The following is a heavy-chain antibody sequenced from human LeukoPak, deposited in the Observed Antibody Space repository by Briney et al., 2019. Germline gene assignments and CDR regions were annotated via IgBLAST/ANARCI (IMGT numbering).Heavy chain of an antibody. D-gene: IGHD3-10*01. CDR3: TREAIWFGAPNWFDP. CDR2: IRSKGYGGTT. Sequence: GRSLRLSCTASGFTFGDYAMSWVRQAPGKGLEWVGFIRSKGYGGTTEYAASVKGRFTISRDDSKSIAYLQMNSLKTEDTAVYYCTREAIWFGAPNWFDPWGQGTLVTVSS. V-gene: IGHV3-49*04. J-gene: IGHJ5*02. CDR1: GFTFGDYA.